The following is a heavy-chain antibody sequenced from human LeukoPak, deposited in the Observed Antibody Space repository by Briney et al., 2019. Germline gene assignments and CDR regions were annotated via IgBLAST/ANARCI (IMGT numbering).Heavy chain of an antibody. J-gene: IGHJ4*02. CDR2: IRSKGYGGTS. CDR3: SREIGQNRLFDY. V-gene: IGHV3-49*04. D-gene: IGHD3/OR15-3a*01. CDR1: GFTFGDYS. Sequence: GGSLRLSCTTSGFTFGDYSMSWVRQAAGKGLEWVGFIRSKGYGGTSEYAASVKGRFTISRDDSKSIAYLQMNSLKTEDTAVYYCSREIGQNRLFDYWGQGTLVTLSS.